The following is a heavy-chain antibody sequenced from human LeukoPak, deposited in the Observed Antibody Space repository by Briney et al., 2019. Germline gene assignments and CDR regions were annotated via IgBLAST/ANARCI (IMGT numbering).Heavy chain of an antibody. Sequence: SETLSLTCTVSGGSLSSYYWSGIRQPPGKGLEWIGYIYYSGSTNYNPSLKSRVTISVDTSKNQFSLKLSSVTAADTAVYYCAGGTAMVSTDYWGQGTLVTVSS. CDR2: IYYSGST. CDR1: GGSLSSYY. V-gene: IGHV4-59*01. J-gene: IGHJ4*02. D-gene: IGHD5-18*01. CDR3: AGGTAMVSTDY.